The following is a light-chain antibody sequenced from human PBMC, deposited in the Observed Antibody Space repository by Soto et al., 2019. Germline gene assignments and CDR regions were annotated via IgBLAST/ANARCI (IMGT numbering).Light chain of an antibody. V-gene: IGLV2-11*01. CDR1: SSDVGGHNY. J-gene: IGLJ1*01. CDR3: CSYAGSYTYV. Sequence: ALTQPRSVSGSPGQSVTISCTGTSSDVGGHNYVSWYQQHPGKAPKLMISSVSKRPSGVPDRFSGSKSGNTASLTISGLQAEDEADYYCCSYAGSYTYVFGTGTKVTV. CDR2: SVS.